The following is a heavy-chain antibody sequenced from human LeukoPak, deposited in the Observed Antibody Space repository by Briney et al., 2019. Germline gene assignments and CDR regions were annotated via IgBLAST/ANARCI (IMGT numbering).Heavy chain of an antibody. Sequence: GGSLRLSCAASGFTFSSSEMNWVRQAPGKGLEWVSSISSSSKYIYYADSVKGRFTISRDNAKNSLYLQMNSLRAEDTATYYCARGLVPAAVEFDYWGQGTLVTVSS. CDR1: GFTFSSSE. CDR2: ISSSSKYI. J-gene: IGHJ4*02. D-gene: IGHD2-2*01. V-gene: IGHV3-21*01. CDR3: ARGLVPAAVEFDY.